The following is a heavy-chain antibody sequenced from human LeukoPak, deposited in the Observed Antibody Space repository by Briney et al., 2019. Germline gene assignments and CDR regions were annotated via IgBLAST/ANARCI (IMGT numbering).Heavy chain of an antibody. D-gene: IGHD2-2*01. Sequence: GGSLRLSCAASGFTFSSYAMSWVRQAPGKGLEWVSAISGSGGSTYYADSVKGRFTISRDNSKNTLYLQMNSPRAEDTAVYYCAKALGGYCSSTSCSYWGQGTLVTVSS. V-gene: IGHV3-23*01. CDR1: GFTFSSYA. CDR3: AKALGGYCSSTSCSY. J-gene: IGHJ4*02. CDR2: ISGSGGST.